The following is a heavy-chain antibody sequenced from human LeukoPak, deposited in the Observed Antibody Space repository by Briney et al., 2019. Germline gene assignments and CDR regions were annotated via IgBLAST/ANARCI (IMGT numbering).Heavy chain of an antibody. V-gene: IGHV3-53*01. CDR2: IFAGGAT. Sequence: PGGSLRLSCAASGFNVSSNYITWVRQAPGKGLEWVAVIFAGGATYYADSVKGRFTISRDNSKNTLHVQMNGLRTEDTAVYYCARGVGVWGVISQPLEYWGQGTLVIVSS. D-gene: IGHD3-10*01. J-gene: IGHJ1*01. CDR3: ARGVGVWGVISQPLEY. CDR1: GFNVSSNY.